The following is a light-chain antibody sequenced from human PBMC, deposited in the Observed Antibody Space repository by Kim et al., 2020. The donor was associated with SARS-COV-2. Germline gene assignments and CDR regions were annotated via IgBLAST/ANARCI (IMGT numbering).Light chain of an antibody. V-gene: IGLV2-14*01. Sequence: QSVLTQPASVSGSPGQSITISCTGTSSDVGGYKYVSWYQQHPGKAPKFMIYDVSKRPSGVSNRFSGSKSGNTASLTISGLQPEDEADYYCSSYTASSTWVFGGGTQLTVL. CDR3: SSYTASSTWV. CDR2: DVS. J-gene: IGLJ3*02. CDR1: SSDVGGYKY.